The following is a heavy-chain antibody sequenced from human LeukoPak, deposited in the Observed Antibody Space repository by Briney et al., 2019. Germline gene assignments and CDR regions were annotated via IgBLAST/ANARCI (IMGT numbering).Heavy chain of an antibody. V-gene: IGHV3-30*03. CDR2: ISYDGSNK. CDR3: ARDPSLRTTLDY. Sequence: GGSLRLSCAASVFTFSNYGMHWVRQAPGKGLDWVAIISYDGSNKYYADSVKGRFTISRDNTKNTLYLQMNSLRAEDTAVYYCARDPSLRTTLDYWGQGTLVTVSS. J-gene: IGHJ4*02. D-gene: IGHD1-1*01. CDR1: VFTFSNYG.